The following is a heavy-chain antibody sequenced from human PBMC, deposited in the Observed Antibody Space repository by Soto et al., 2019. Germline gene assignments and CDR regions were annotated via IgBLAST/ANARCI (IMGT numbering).Heavy chain of an antibody. J-gene: IGHJ6*02. D-gene: IGHD6-13*01. CDR3: AREMYSSTSYYYYYGMDV. Sequence: VHLVQSGAEVKEPGSSVKVSCKASGGTFSSYTINWVRQAPGQGLEWMGRIIPILGVANYAQKFQGRVTITADKXTXTXXMELSSLRSEDTAVYYCAREMYSSTSYYYYYGMDVWGQGTTVTVSS. V-gene: IGHV1-69*08. CDR1: GGTFSSYT. CDR2: IIPILGVA.